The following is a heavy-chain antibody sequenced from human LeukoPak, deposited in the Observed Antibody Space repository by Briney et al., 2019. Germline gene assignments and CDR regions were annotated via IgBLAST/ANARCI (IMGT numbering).Heavy chain of an antibody. CDR2: ISSTGSTI. Sequence: PGGSLRLSCAASGFTFSSYEMNWARQAPGKGLEWVSHISSTGSTIYYADSVKGRFSISRDNAKNSLYLQMNSLRTEETAVYYCAGDTDPGLPSYWGKGTLVTVSS. CDR1: GFTFSSYE. V-gene: IGHV3-48*03. J-gene: IGHJ4*02. D-gene: IGHD3-16*01. CDR3: AGDTDPGLPSY.